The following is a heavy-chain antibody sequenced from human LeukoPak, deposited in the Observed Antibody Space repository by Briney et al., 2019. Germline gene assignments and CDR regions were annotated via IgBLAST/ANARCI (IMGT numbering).Heavy chain of an antibody. Sequence: SQTLSLTCAVSGGSISSGGYSWSWIRQPPGKGLEWIGYIYHSGSTYYNPSLKSRVTISVDRSKNQFSLKLSSVTAADTAVYYCARTTLIPRNYDFWSGYRNGPPNYYYYYYMDVWGKGTTVTVSS. CDR2: IYHSGST. CDR1: GGSISSGGYS. V-gene: IGHV4-30-2*01. J-gene: IGHJ6*03. CDR3: ARTTLIPRNYDFWSGYRNGPPNYYYYYYMDV. D-gene: IGHD3-3*01.